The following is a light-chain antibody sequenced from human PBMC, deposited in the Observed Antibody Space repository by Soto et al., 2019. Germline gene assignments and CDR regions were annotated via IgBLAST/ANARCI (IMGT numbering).Light chain of an antibody. J-gene: IGKJ2*01. CDR2: GAS. CDR1: QSVSSN. Sequence: EIVMTQSPATLSVSPGERATLSCRASQSVSSNLAWYQQKPGQAPMLLIYGASTRATGTPARFSGSGSGTVFTLTISSLQSEDFALYYWQQYNNWPYTFGQGTKLEIK. V-gene: IGKV3-15*01. CDR3: QQYNNWPYT.